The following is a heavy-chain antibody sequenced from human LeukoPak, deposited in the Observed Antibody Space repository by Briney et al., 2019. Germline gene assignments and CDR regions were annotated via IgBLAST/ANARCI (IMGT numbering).Heavy chain of an antibody. J-gene: IGHJ6*03. CDR3: ARHYYYYMDV. Sequence: SETLSLTCVVSGGSITNDNWWGWVRQPPGKGLEWIGETHHSGGINYNSSLKSRLTISVDKSKDQFSLTLSSVTAADTAVYYCARHYYYYMDVWGKGTTVTVSS. CDR2: THHSGGI. V-gene: IGHV4-4*02. CDR1: GGSITNDNW.